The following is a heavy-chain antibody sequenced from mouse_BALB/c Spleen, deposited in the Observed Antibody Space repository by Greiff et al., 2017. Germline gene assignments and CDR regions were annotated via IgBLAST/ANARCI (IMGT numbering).Heavy chain of an antibody. V-gene: IGHV5-6*01. CDR3: ASTFSDWYFDV. CDR2: ISSGGSYT. CDR1: GFTFSSYG. J-gene: IGHJ1*01. D-gene: IGHD1-1*01. Sequence: EVMLVESGGDLVKPGGSLKLSCAASGFTFSSYGMSWVRQTPDKRLEWVATISSGGSYTYYPDSVKGRFTISRDNPKNTLYLQMSSLKSEDTAMYYCASTFSDWYFDVWGAGTTVTVSS.